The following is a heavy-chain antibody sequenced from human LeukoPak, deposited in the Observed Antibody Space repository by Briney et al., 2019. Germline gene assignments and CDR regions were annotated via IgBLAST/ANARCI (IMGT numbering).Heavy chain of an antibody. D-gene: IGHD6-19*01. CDR3: VKEGAAGIAVAGTFDY. CDR2: ISSNGGST. V-gene: IGHV3-64D*06. CDR1: GFTFSSYA. Sequence: GGSPRLSCSASGFTFSSYAMHWVRQAPGKGLEYVSAISSNGGSTYYADSVKGRFTISRDNSKNTLYLQMSSLRAEDTAVYYCVKEGAAGIAVAGTFDYWGQGTLVTVSS. J-gene: IGHJ4*02.